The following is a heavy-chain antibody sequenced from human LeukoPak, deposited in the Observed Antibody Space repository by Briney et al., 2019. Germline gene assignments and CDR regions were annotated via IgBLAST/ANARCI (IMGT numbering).Heavy chain of an antibody. CDR3: GSGSGWYSPDY. D-gene: IGHD6-19*01. CDR1: GFTFGDYA. J-gene: IGHJ4*02. CDR2: SRGKAYGGTT. Sequence: GGSLRLSCTASGFTFGDYAMNWFRQAPGKGLEWVGFSRGKAYGGTTEFAASVKGRFIISRDDSKNIAYLQMNSLKTEDTAVYYCGSGSGWYSPDYWGQGTLVTVSS. V-gene: IGHV3-49*03.